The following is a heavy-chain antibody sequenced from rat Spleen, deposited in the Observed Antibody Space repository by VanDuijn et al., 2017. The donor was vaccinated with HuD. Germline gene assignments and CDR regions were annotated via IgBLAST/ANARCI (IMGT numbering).Heavy chain of an antibody. D-gene: IGHD1-6*01. Sequence: EVQLVESGGGLVQPGRSLKLSCAASGFTFSNCFMAWVRQAPTKGLEWVAYINTGGGSTYYRDSVKGRFTISRDNAKGTLYLQMNSLRSEDTATYYCTRAIYTTDYYYAKGYYVMDAWGQGASVTVSS. V-gene: IGHV5-27*01. CDR3: TRAIYTTDYYYAKGYYVMDA. J-gene: IGHJ4*01. CDR2: INTGGGST. CDR1: GFTFSNCF.